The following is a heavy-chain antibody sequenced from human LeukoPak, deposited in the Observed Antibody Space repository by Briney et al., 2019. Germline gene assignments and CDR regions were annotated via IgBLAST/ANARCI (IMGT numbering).Heavy chain of an antibody. CDR1: AGSISNTNYY. V-gene: IGHV4-39*02. Sequence: SETLSLTCTVSAGSISNTNYYSGCLRQPPRTGLQWLGSIYYTGSTYYNPSLKSRPTMSVDTSKNHFSLKLSSVTAADTAVYYCARPTWQDARVGSFDPWGRGTLVTVSS. CDR2: IYYTGST. D-gene: IGHD1-26*01. J-gene: IGHJ5*02. CDR3: ARPTWQDARVGSFDP.